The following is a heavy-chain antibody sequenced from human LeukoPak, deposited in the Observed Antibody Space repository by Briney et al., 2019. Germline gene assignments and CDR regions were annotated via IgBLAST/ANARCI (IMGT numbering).Heavy chain of an antibody. CDR2: ISGDGGST. J-gene: IGHJ6*03. V-gene: IGHV3-23*01. CDR1: GFTFRDYA. D-gene: IGHD2-8*01. CDR3: AKDIVPFRAYYMDV. Sequence: PGGSLRLSCGASGFTFRDYAMTWVRQAPGKGLEWVSGISGDGGSTYYADSVTGRVTISRDNSKNTLYLQMNSLRAEDTAVYYCAKDIVPFRAYYMDVWGKGTTVTVSS.